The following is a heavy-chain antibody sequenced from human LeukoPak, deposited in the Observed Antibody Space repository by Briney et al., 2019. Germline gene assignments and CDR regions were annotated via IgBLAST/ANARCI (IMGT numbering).Heavy chain of an antibody. CDR1: GFTLSSYS. J-gene: IGHJ6*03. CDR2: ISSSSSYI. Sequence: GGSLRLSCAASGFTLSSYSMNWVRQAPGKGLEWVSFISSSSSYIYYADSVKGRFTISRDNANNSLYLQMNSLRAEDTAVYYCARDKAGTAPYYYYCMDVWGKGTTVTVSS. D-gene: IGHD1-1*01. CDR3: ARDKAGTAPYYYYCMDV. V-gene: IGHV3-21*01.